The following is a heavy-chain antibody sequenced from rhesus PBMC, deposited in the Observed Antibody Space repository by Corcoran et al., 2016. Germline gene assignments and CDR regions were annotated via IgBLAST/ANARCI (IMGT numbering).Heavy chain of an antibody. D-gene: IGHD6-25*01. V-gene: IGHV3-59*01. CDR1: GFTFSDYY. Sequence: GGSLRLSCAASGFTFSDYYMHWVRQASGKGLEWVSRISNGGGSTWYADSVKGRFTISRENAKNTLYLQMDSLRAEDTALYYCARDPYSGSCIANFDYWGQGVLVTVSS. J-gene: IGHJ4*01. CDR3: ARDPYSGSCIANFDY. CDR2: ISNGGGST.